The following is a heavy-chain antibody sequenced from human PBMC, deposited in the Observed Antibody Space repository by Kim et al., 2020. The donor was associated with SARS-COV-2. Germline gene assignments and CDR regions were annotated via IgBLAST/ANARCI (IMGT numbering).Heavy chain of an antibody. J-gene: IGHJ4*02. CDR1: GGSFSGYY. D-gene: IGHD1-7*01. Sequence: SETLSLTCAVYGGSFSGYYWSWIRKPPGKGLEWIGEINHSGSTNYNPSLKSRVTISVDTSKNQFSLKLSSVTAADTAVYYCARILRYNWNYRSDWGQGTL. V-gene: IGHV4-34*01. CDR2: INHSGST. CDR3: ARILRYNWNYRSD.